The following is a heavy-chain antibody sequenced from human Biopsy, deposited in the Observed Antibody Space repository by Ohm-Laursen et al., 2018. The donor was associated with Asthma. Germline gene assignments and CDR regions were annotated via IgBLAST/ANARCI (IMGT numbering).Heavy chain of an antibody. CDR2: ISYDGNHK. V-gene: IGHV3-30*18. CDR3: AKRRGYSGHDNDY. CDR1: GFTFSTYG. Sequence: SLRLSCAASGFTFSTYGTHWVRQAPGKGLEWVAVISYDGNHKFYEDSVKGRFTISRDNSKNTLYLQMNSLRTEDTVVYYCAKRRGYSGHDNDYWGQGTLVIVSS. D-gene: IGHD5-12*01. J-gene: IGHJ4*02.